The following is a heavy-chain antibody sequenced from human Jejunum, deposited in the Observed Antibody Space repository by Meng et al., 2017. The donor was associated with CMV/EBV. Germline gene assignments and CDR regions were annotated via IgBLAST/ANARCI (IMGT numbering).Heavy chain of an antibody. D-gene: IGHD6-13*01. CDR3: ARDRMAAPGTFEY. V-gene: IGHV4-4*07. CDR1: GGSISGYY. J-gene: IGHJ4*02. Sequence: QVHLRESGPGLVKPAETLSLYSIVAGGSISGYYWNWSRQPAGKGLEWIGRVYMSGSTNYNPSLRSRVAMSVDTSKTQFSLRLTSVTAADTAVYYCARDRMAAPGTFEYWGQGTLVTVSS. CDR2: VYMSGST.